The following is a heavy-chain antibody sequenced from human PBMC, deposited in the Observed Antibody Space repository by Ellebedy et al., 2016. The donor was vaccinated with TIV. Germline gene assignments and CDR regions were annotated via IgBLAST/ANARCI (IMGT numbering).Heavy chain of an antibody. J-gene: IGHJ4*02. CDR2: MKYDEIER. CDR3: ARDPQYYFDY. Sequence: GESLKISCAASGFTFRRFWAGWIRQAPGKGLEWVAHMKYDEIERYYANSVKGRFTISRDNARNSLYLQMKSLRVDDTAVYYCARDPQYYFDYWGQGTLVTVSS. CDR1: GFTFRRFW. V-gene: IGHV3-7*01.